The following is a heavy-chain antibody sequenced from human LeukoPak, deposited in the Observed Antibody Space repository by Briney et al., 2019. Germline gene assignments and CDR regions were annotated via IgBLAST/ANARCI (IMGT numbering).Heavy chain of an antibody. J-gene: IGHJ4*02. V-gene: IGHV3-15*01. CDR1: GFTFSNAW. CDR3: TTDGRVRGVSSTAVGY. CDR2: IKSKTDGGAT. D-gene: IGHD3-10*01. Sequence: GGSLRLSCAASGFTFSNAWMSWVRQAPGKGLEWVGRIKSKTDGGATDYAAPVKGRFTISRDDSKNTLYLQMNSLKTEDTAVYYCTTDGRVRGVSSTAVGYWGQGTLVTVSS.